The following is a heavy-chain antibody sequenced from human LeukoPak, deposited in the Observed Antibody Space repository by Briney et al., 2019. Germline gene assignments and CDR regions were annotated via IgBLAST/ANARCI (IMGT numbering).Heavy chain of an antibody. V-gene: IGHV3-48*03. Sequence: WGSLRLSCAASGFTFSAYEMTWVRQAPGKGLEWVSSISRSGNSIYYADSLKGRFTISRDNAKNSLYLQMNSLRPEDTAVYYCARRETVFGVVTNFDYWGQGVLVTVSS. J-gene: IGHJ4*02. CDR3: ARRETVFGVVTNFDY. CDR2: ISRSGNSI. CDR1: GFTFSAYE. D-gene: IGHD3-3*01.